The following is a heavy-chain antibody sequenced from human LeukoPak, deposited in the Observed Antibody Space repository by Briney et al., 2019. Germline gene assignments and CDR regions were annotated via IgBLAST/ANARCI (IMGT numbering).Heavy chain of an antibody. CDR2: IYPGDSET. Sequence: GESLKISCKGFGYRFTNYWIGWVRQMPGKGLEWMGIIYPGDSETRYSPSFQGQVTIAADKSINTAYLEWSSLKASDTAMYYCARSRIYHDAFDIWGQGTMVTVSS. J-gene: IGHJ3*02. D-gene: IGHD2-2*02. V-gene: IGHV5-51*01. CDR3: ARSRIYHDAFDI. CDR1: GYRFTNYW.